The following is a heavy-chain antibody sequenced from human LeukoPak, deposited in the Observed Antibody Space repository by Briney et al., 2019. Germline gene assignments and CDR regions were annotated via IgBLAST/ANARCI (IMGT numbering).Heavy chain of an antibody. V-gene: IGHV4-31*03. Sequence: TLSPTCTVSGGSISSGGYYWSWLRQHPGKGLEWIGYIYYSETTYYNPSLKSRVTISVDTSKTQFSLKLSSVTAADTAVYYCARVSDVWLNYGAYVFDYWGQGTLVTVSS. J-gene: IGHJ4*02. D-gene: IGHD4-17*01. CDR3: ARVSDVWLNYGAYVFDY. CDR1: GGSISSGGYY. CDR2: IYYSETT.